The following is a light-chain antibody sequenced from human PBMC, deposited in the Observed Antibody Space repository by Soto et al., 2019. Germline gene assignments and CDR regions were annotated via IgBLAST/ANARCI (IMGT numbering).Light chain of an antibody. CDR1: SSNVGTFSD. V-gene: IGLV1-40*01. CDR2: DNK. J-gene: IGLJ3*02. Sequence: QSVLTQPPSVSGAPGQRVTISCTASSSNVGTFSDIHWYQQLPATAPRLVMYDNKKRPSGVPDRFSGSKSGTSASLTITGLQAEDEADYYCQSYDSALSVWVFGGGTKLTVL. CDR3: QSYDSALSVWV.